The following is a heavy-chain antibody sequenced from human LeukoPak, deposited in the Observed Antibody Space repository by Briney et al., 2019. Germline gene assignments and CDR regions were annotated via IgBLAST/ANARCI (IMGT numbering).Heavy chain of an antibody. Sequence: PSETLSLTCTVSDGSISSSSYYWGWIRQPPGKGLEWIGNIYYSGSTYYNPSLKSRVTISVDTSKNQFSLKLSSVTAADTAVYYCARGLVGATPHYYFDYWGQGTLVTVSS. CDR2: IYYSGST. J-gene: IGHJ4*02. V-gene: IGHV4-39*07. D-gene: IGHD1-26*01. CDR1: DGSISSSSYY. CDR3: ARGLVGATPHYYFDY.